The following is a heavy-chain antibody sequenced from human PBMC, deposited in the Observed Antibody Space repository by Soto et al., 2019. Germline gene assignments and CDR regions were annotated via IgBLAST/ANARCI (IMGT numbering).Heavy chain of an antibody. J-gene: IGHJ4*02. CDR1: GGTCSSYA. D-gene: IGHD6-6*01. CDR3: ATLSSSSVGYYFDY. V-gene: IGHV1-69*13. Sequence: SVKVSCKASGGTCSSYAISWVPQAPGQGLEWMGGIIPIFGTANYAQKFQGRVTITADESTSTAYMELSSLRSEDTAVYYCATLSSSSVGYYFDYWGQGTLVTVSS. CDR2: IIPIFGTA.